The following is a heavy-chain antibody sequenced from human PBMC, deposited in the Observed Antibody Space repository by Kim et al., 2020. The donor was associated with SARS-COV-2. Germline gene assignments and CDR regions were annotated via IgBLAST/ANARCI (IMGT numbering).Heavy chain of an antibody. J-gene: IGHJ3*01. D-gene: IGHD3-10*01. Sequence: ASVKVSCKASGYTFTGSYIHWVRQAPGQGLEWMGWVMPNSGATRYAQKFNGRVTMTRDTAIATVYMEVYNLRSDDTALYYCARAGSRSFDLWGQGTRVTVSS. V-gene: IGHV1-2*02. CDR2: VMPNSGAT. CDR1: GYTFTGSY. CDR3: ARAGSRSFDL.